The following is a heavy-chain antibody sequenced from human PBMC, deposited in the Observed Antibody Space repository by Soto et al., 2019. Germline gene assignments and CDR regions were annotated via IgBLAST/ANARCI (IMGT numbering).Heavy chain of an antibody. J-gene: IGHJ4*02. Sequence: GGSLRLSCAASGFIFSDYVMSWVRQAPGKGLEWVSSIRDRGDSTYSAYSVKGRFTISRDNSKNTLYLQMNSLRAEDTAVYYCARKNVVVLGNYGFLWGQGTLVTVSS. CDR2: IRDRGDST. CDR3: ARKNVVVLGNYGFL. D-gene: IGHD2-15*01. V-gene: IGHV3-23*01. CDR1: GFIFSDYV.